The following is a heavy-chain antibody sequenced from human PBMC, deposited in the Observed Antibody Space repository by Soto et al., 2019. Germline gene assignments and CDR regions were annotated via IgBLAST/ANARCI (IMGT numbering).Heavy chain of an antibody. CDR2: ISAYNGNT. CDR3: ARVSRQYFDWLLRGVGYYGMDV. Sequence: GASVKVSCKASGYTFTSSGISWVRQAPGQGLEWMGWISAYNGNTNYAQKLQGRVTMTTDTSTSTAYMELRSLRSDDTAVYYCARVSRQYFDWLLRGVGYYGMDVWGQGTTVTVSS. J-gene: IGHJ6*02. CDR1: GYTFTSSG. D-gene: IGHD3-9*01. V-gene: IGHV1-18*04.